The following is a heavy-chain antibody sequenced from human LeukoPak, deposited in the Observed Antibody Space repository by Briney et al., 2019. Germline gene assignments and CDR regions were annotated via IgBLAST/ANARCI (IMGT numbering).Heavy chain of an antibody. J-gene: IGHJ4*02. Sequence: PSETLSLTCSVSGGSVSNYYWSWIRQPPGKGLEWIGYVYYTGSTNYNPSLKSRVTMFVDKSKNQFSLRLYSVTVADTAVYYCARHFAYSSSSYFDYWGQGSLVTVSS. CDR2: VYYTGST. D-gene: IGHD6-6*01. V-gene: IGHV4-59*08. CDR1: GGSVSNYY. CDR3: ARHFAYSSSSYFDY.